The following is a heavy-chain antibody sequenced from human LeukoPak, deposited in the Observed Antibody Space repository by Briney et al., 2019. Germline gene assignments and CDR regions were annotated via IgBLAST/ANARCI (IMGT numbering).Heavy chain of an antibody. CDR1: GFTFSSYA. D-gene: IGHD2-15*01. CDR3: AKQLGYCSDGSCYFPY. Sequence: GGSLRLSCAASGFTFSSYAMSWVRQAPGKGLEWVSGISGSGDNTYYADSVKGRFTISRDNSKSTLCLQMNSLRAEDTAVYYCAKQLGYCSDGSCYFPYWGQGTLVTVSS. V-gene: IGHV3-23*01. J-gene: IGHJ4*02. CDR2: ISGSGDNT.